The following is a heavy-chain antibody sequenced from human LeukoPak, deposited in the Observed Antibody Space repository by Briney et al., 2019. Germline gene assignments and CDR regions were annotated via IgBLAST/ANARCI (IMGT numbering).Heavy chain of an antibody. CDR2: IISDGSSA. J-gene: IGHJ4*02. CDR3: AKSAYYDSSGFYREYYFEH. CDR1: GFTFGDYW. V-gene: IGHV3-74*01. D-gene: IGHD3-22*01. Sequence: GGSLRLSCAASGFTFGDYWMHWVRQAPGKGLVWVSRIISDGSSASYADSVKGRFTISRDNSKNTLFLQMSSLTAGDTAVYYCAKSAYYDSSGFYREYYFEHWGQGTLVTVSS.